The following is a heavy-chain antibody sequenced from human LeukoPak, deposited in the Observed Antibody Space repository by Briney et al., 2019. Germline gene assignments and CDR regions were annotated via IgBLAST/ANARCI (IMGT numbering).Heavy chain of an antibody. V-gene: IGHV1-2*06. J-gene: IGHJ4*02. CDR1: GGTFSSYA. CDR2: INPNSGGT. CDR3: ARLRRSSGWYYFDY. D-gene: IGHD6-19*01. Sequence: ASVKVSCKASGGTFSSYAISWVRQAPGQGLEWMGRINPNSGGTNYAQKFQGRVTMTRDTSISTAYMELSRLRSDDTAVYYCARLRRSSGWYYFDYWGQGTLVTVPS.